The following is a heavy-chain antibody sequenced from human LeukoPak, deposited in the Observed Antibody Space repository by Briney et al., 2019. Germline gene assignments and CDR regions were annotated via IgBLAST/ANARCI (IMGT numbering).Heavy chain of an antibody. CDR2: IYSGDST. CDR3: AKDQRWESPHYLDS. V-gene: IGHV3-53*01. D-gene: IGHD1-26*01. J-gene: IGHJ4*02. Sequence: PGGSLRLSCAVSGFSVSSNYMAWVRQAPGKGLECVSVIYSGDSTYYADSVRGRFTISRDNSKNTLYVQMNSLRDEDTAVYYCAKDQRWESPHYLDSWGQGTLVTVSS. CDR1: GFSVSSNY.